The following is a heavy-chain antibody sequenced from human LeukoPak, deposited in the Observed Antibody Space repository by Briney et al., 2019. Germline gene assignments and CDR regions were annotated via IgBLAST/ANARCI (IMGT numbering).Heavy chain of an antibody. V-gene: IGHV4-59*01. CDR3: ARGADSSGYYSIFYFDY. CDR2: IYYTGST. Sequence: SETLSLTCSVSGGSIDLYYWSWIRQPPGKGLEWIGYIYYTGSTNYNPSLKSRVTISVDTSKNQFSLKLSSVTAADTAVYYCARGADSSGYYSIFYFDYWGQGTLVTVSS. D-gene: IGHD3-22*01. J-gene: IGHJ4*02. CDR1: GGSIDLYY.